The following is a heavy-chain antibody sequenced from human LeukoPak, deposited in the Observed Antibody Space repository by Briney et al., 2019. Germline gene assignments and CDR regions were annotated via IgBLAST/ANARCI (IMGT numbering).Heavy chain of an antibody. CDR2: INPNSGGT. D-gene: IGHD3-9*01. CDR3: ARAMYYDILTGYHHFDY. Sequence: ASVKVSCKASGYTFTGYYMHWVRQAPGQGLEWMGWINPNSGGTNYAQKFQGRVTMTRDTSISTAYMELSRLRSDDTAVYYCARAMYYDILTGYHHFDYWGQGTLVTVSS. CDR1: GYTFTGYY. V-gene: IGHV1-2*02. J-gene: IGHJ4*02.